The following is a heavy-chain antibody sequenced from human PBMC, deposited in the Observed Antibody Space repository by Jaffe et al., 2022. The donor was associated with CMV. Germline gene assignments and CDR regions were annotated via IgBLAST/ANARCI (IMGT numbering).Heavy chain of an antibody. Sequence: QVQLQESGPGLVKPSETLSLTCTVSGGSISSYYWSWIRQPPGKGLEWIGYIYYSGSTNYNPSLKSRVTISVDTSKNQFSLKLSSVTAADTAVYFCARDLGGATPYYYGMDVWGQGTTVTVSS. D-gene: IGHD1-26*01. CDR2: IYYSGST. CDR1: GGSISSYY. CDR3: ARDLGGATPYYYGMDV. V-gene: IGHV4-59*01. J-gene: IGHJ6*02.